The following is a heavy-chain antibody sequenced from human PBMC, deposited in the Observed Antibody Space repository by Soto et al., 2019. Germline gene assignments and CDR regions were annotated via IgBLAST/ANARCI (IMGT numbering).Heavy chain of an antibody. CDR2: IYYSGST. CDR1: GGSITSSTYY. Sequence: SETLSLTCTVSGGSITSSTYYWGWIRQPPGQGLEWIGSIYYSGSTYYNPSLKSRVTLSVDTSKNQFSLKLSFVTAADTAVYYCARCGAFASYYYGSGDRVTIDYWGQGTLVTVSS. J-gene: IGHJ4*02. CDR3: ARCGAFASYYYGSGDRVTIDY. D-gene: IGHD3-10*01. V-gene: IGHV4-39*01.